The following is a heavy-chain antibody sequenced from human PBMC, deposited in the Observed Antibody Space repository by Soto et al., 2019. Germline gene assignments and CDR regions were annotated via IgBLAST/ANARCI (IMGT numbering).Heavy chain of an antibody. CDR2: IYYSGST. D-gene: IGHD6-6*01. J-gene: IGHJ4*02. CDR1: GGSISRYY. CDR3: ARHVGQLVVYFDY. V-gene: IGHV4-59*08. Sequence: SETLSLTCTVSGGSISRYYWSWIRQPPGKGLEWIGYIYYSGSTNYNPSLKSRVTISVDTSKNQFSLKLSSVTAADTAVYYCARHVGQLVVYFDYWGQGTLVTVSS.